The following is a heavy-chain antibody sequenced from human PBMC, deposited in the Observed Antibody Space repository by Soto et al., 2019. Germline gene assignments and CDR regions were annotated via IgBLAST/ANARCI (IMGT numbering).Heavy chain of an antibody. J-gene: IGHJ1*01. D-gene: IGHD6-13*01. V-gene: IGHV4-34*01. CDR1: GESLSTYF. CDR3: ASGRHYSWYL. CDR2: VNYSGGRT. Sequence: QVQLQQCGAGLLKPSETLSLTCAAYGESLSTYFWSWIRQPPGKGLEWIGAVNYSGGRTIYNPSLKSRVTISRDTSKDQFSLNLRSVTAADTAVYYCASGRHYSWYLGGQGTLVTVSS.